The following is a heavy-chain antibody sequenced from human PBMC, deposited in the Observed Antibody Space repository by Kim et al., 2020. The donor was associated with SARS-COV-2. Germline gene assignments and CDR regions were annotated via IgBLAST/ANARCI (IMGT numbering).Heavy chain of an antibody. D-gene: IGHD6-13*01. J-gene: IGHJ4*02. CDR1: GGSISSSSYY. V-gene: IGHV4-39*01. Sequence: SETLSLTCTVSGGSISSSSYYWGWIRQPPGKGLEWIGSIYYSGSTYYNPSLKSRVTISVDTSKNQFSLKLSSVTAADTAVYYCARHMVAAAGNFDYWGQGTLVTVSS. CDR2: IYYSGST. CDR3: ARHMVAAAGNFDY.